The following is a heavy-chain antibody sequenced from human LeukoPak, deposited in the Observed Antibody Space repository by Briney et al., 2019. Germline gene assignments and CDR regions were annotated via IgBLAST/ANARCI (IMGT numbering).Heavy chain of an antibody. J-gene: IGHJ6*02. D-gene: IGHD2-2*01. Sequence: GASVKVSCKASGYTFTSYYMHWVRQAPGQGLEWMGVINPSGGSTSYAQKFQGRVTMTRDTSTSTVYMEVSSLRFEDTAVYYCARDRNVVVPAVIRHYYYGMDVWGQGTTVTVSS. CDR3: ARDRNVVVPAVIRHYYYGMDV. CDR1: GYTFTSYY. CDR2: INPSGGST. V-gene: IGHV1-46*01.